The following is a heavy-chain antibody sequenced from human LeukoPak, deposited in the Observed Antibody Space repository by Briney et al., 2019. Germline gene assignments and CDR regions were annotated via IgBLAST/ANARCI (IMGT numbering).Heavy chain of an antibody. CDR2: ITSSGDYI. CDR3: AKEDVVAAVPHPFQH. J-gene: IGHJ1*01. CDR1: GFTFSSYS. Sequence: GGSLRLSCAASGFTFSSYSMNWVRQAPGKGLEWVSSITSSGDYIYYAGSMKGRFTISRDNAKSSLFLQMNSLRAEDTAVYFCAKEDVVAAVPHPFQHWGQGTLVTVSS. D-gene: IGHD2-2*01. V-gene: IGHV3-21*01.